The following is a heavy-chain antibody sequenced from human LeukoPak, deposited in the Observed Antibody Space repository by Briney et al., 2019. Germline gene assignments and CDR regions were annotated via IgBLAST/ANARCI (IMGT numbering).Heavy chain of an antibody. CDR1: GGSFSGYY. CDR3: ARGYYDILTGYYQRYNWFDP. D-gene: IGHD3-9*01. J-gene: IGHJ5*02. V-gene: IGHV4-34*01. Sequence: SETLSLTCAVYGGSFSGYYWSWIRQPPGKGLEWIGEINHSGSTNYNPSLKSRVTISVDTSKNQFSLKLSSVTAADTAVYYCARGYYDILTGYYQRYNWFDPWGQRTLVTVSS. CDR2: INHSGST.